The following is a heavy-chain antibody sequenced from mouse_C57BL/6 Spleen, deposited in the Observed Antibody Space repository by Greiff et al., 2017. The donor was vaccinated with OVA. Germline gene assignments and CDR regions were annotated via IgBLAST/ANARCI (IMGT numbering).Heavy chain of an antibody. CDR1: GFTFKDYY. CDR2: IDPEDGDT. V-gene: IGHV14-1*01. J-gene: IGHJ3*01. D-gene: IGHD2-3*01. CDR3: TADGPRFAY. Sequence: VQLQQSGAELVRPGASVKLSCTASGFTFKDYYMHWVKQRPAQGLEWIGRIDPEDGDTDYAPKFQGKATMTADTSSNTAYLQLSSLTSEDTAVYYCTADGPRFAYWGQGTLVTVSA.